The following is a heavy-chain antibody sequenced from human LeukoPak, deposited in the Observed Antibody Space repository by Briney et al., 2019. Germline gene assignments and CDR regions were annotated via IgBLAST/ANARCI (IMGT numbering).Heavy chain of an antibody. V-gene: IGHV1-69*13. CDR2: IIPIFGTA. D-gene: IGHD3-16*02. Sequence: GASVTVSCTASGGTFSSYAISWVRQAPGQGLEWMGGIIPIFGTANYAQKFQGRVTITADESTSTAYMELSSLRSEDTAVYYCARDISHYYDYVWGSYQGDAFDIWGQGTMVTVSS. J-gene: IGHJ3*02. CDR1: GGTFSSYA. CDR3: ARDISHYYDYVWGSYQGDAFDI.